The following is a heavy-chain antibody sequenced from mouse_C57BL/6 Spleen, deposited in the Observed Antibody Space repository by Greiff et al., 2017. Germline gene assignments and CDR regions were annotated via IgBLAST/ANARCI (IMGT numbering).Heavy chain of an antibody. CDR2: ILPGSGST. Sequence: QVQLQQSGAELMKPGASVKLSCKATGYTFTGYWIEWVKQRPGHGLEWIGEILPGSGSTNYNEKFKGKATFTADKSSKKAYMQLSSLTTEDSAIYYCASHITTDWYFDVWGTGTTVTVSS. J-gene: IGHJ1*03. V-gene: IGHV1-9*01. CDR1: GYTFTGYW. D-gene: IGHD1-1*01. CDR3: ASHITTDWYFDV.